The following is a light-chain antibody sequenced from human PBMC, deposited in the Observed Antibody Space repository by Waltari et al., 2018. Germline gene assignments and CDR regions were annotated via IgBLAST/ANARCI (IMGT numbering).Light chain of an antibody. CDR3: SSYTSSSTVV. J-gene: IGLJ2*01. V-gene: IGLV2-14*01. CDR2: EVS. Sequence: QSALTQPASVSGSPGQSITISCTGTSSDVGGYNYVSWYQQHPDKAPKLMIYEVSKRPSGVSSRFAGAKSGNTASLTISGLQAEDEADYYCSSYTSSSTVVFGGGTKLTVL. CDR1: SSDVGGYNY.